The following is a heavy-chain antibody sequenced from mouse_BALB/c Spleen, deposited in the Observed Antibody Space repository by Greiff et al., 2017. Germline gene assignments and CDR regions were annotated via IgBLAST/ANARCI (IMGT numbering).Heavy chain of an antibody. CDR2: IFPGSGNT. CDR3: ARREMGRDYAMDY. Sequence: VQLQQSGPELVKPGASVKISCKASGYSFTSYYIHWVKQRPGQGLEWIGWIFPGSGNTKYNEKFKGKATLTADTSSSTAYMQLSSLTSEDSAVYFCARREMGRDYAMDYWGQGTSVTVSS. CDR1: GYSFTSYY. V-gene: IGHV1-66*01. D-gene: IGHD4-1*01. J-gene: IGHJ4*01.